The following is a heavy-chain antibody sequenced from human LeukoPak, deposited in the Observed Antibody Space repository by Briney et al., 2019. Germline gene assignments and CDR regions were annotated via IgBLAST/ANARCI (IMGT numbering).Heavy chain of an antibody. CDR2: IYSGGST. CDR3: ARNRQGTYYYDSSPDY. Sequence: GGSLRLSCAASGFTVSSNYMSWVRQAPGKGLEWVAVIYSGGSTYYADSVKGRFTISRDNSKNTLYLQMNSLRAEDTAVYYCARNRQGTYYYDSSPDYWGQGTLVTVSS. D-gene: IGHD3-22*01. CDR1: GFTVSSNY. J-gene: IGHJ4*02. V-gene: IGHV3-53*01.